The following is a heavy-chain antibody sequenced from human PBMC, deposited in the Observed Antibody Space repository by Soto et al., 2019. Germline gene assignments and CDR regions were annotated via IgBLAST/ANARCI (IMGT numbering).Heavy chain of an antibody. CDR3: AKGHDFFFCYYCDYGVLH. J-gene: IGHJ4*03. D-gene: IGHD3-3*01. Sequence: GSLRRSCAASGFPISNQDMICVRQAPGKGLDWVSGISGSGDRTSYGDSVKGRFTISRDNSKNTLYLQMSSLRADDTAVYFCAKGHDFFFCYYCDYGVLHWGPGTRVT. V-gene: IGHV3-23*01. CDR1: GFPISNQD. CDR2: ISGSGDRT.